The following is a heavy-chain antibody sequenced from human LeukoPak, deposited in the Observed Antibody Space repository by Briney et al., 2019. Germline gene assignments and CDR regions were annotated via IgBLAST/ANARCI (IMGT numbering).Heavy chain of an antibody. Sequence: ASVKVSCKASRYTFTGYYMHWVRQAPGQGLEWMGWINPNSGGTNYAQKFQGRVTMTRDTSISTAYMELSRLRSDDTAVYYCARVVCSGGSCYDYFDYWGQGTLVTVSS. V-gene: IGHV1-2*02. D-gene: IGHD2-15*01. CDR3: ARVVCSGGSCYDYFDY. CDR2: INPNSGGT. J-gene: IGHJ4*02. CDR1: RYTFTGYY.